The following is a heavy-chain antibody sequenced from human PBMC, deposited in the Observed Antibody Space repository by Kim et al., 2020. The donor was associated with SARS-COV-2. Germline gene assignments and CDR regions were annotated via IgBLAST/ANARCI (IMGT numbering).Heavy chain of an antibody. D-gene: IGHD4-17*01. V-gene: IGHV2-5*02. J-gene: IGHJ1*01. CDR1: GFSLSTSGVG. CDR2: IYWDDDK. CDR3: AHRRGVPYYGPYFQH. Sequence: SGPTLVKPTQTLTLTCTFSGFSLSTSGVGVGWIRQPPGKALEWLALIYWDDDKRYSPSLKSRLTITKDTSKNQVVLTMTNMDPVDTATYYCAHRRGVPYYGPYFQHWGQGTLVTVSS.